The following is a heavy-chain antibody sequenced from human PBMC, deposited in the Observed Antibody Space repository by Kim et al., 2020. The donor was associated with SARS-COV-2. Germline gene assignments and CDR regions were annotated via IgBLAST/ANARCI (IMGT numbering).Heavy chain of an antibody. Sequence: ADSGKGRFTISRDNSKNTLYMQRNSLRAEDTAVYYCAKGCGGDCYKEFDYWGQGTLVTVSS. V-gene: IGHV3-33*06. D-gene: IGHD2-21*02. CDR3: AKGCGGDCYKEFDY. J-gene: IGHJ4*02.